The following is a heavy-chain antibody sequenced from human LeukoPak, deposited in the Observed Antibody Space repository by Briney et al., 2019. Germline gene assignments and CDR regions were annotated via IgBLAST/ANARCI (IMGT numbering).Heavy chain of an antibody. CDR3: AKEEVPNDY. CDR1: GFTFSNSA. D-gene: IGHD2-2*01. CDR2: ISISGGTT. Sequence: QPGGSLRLSCEVSGFTFSNSAMSWVRQAPGKGLEWVSGISISGGTTYYAASVKGRFTISRDNSKNTVYLQLNSPRAEDTAVYYCAKEEVPNDYWGQGTLVTVSS. V-gene: IGHV3-23*01. J-gene: IGHJ4*02.